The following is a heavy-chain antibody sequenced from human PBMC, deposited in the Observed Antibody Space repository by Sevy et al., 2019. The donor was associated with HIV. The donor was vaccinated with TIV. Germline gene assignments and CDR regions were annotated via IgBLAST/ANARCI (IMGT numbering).Heavy chain of an antibody. CDR1: GGSISSGGYY. J-gene: IGHJ5*02. CDR2: IYYSGST. CDR3: ARASYHTAMVNWFDP. V-gene: IGHV4-31*03. D-gene: IGHD5-18*01. Sequence: SETLSLTCTVSGGSISSGGYYWSWIRQRPGKGLEWIGYIYYSGSTYYNPSLKSRVTISVDTSKNQFSLKLSSVTAADTAVYYCARASYHTAMVNWFDPWGQGTLVTVSS.